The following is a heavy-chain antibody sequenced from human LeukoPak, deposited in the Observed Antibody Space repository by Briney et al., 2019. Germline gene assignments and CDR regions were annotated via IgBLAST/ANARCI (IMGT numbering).Heavy chain of an antibody. V-gene: IGHV4-59*08. CDR3: ARHVGDSNWFDP. CDR2: MYYSGST. CDR1: GGSISSYY. Sequence: SETLSLTCTVSGGSISSYYWSWIRQPPGKGLEWVGYMYYSGSTNYNPYLKIRVTISVDMSKNQFSLKLSSVSAAETAVYYCARHVGDSNWFDPWGQGTLVTVSS. D-gene: IGHD1-26*01. J-gene: IGHJ5*02.